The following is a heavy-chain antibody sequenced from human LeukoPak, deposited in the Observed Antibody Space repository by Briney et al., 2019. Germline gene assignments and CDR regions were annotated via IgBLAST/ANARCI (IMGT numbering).Heavy chain of an antibody. Sequence: PGESLSLSCAASGVPFSSYGMHWVRQAPAKGLEWVAVIWYDGSNKYYADFVKGRFTVSSDNAKNSVFLQMNSLMADATAIYYCGRHLAGDSLYRHIDYWGQGTLVTVSS. CDR3: GRHLAGDSLYRHIDY. V-gene: IGHV3-33*03. D-gene: IGHD5/OR15-5a*01. J-gene: IGHJ4*02. CDR2: IWYDGSNK. CDR1: GVPFSSYG.